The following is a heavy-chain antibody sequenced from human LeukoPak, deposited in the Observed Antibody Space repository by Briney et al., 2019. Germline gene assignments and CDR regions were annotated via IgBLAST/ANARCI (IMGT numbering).Heavy chain of an antibody. D-gene: IGHD3-22*01. J-gene: IGHJ3*02. CDR2: INPSGGST. CDR1: GYTFTSYY. V-gene: IGHV1-46*01. Sequence: ASVNVSCKASGYTFTSYYMHWVRQAPGQGLEWMGIINPSGGSTSYAQKFQGRVTMTRDTSTSTVYMELSSLRSEDTAVYYCARWPTMIVVDDAFDIWGQGTMVTVSS. CDR3: ARWPTMIVVDDAFDI.